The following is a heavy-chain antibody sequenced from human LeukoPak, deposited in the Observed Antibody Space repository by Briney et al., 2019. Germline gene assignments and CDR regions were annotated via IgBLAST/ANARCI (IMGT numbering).Heavy chain of an antibody. D-gene: IGHD3-9*01. J-gene: IGHJ4*02. CDR2: MNPNSGNT. CDR1: GYTFTIYD. Sequence: GASVKVSCKASGYTFTIYDINWVRQATGQGLEWMGWMNPNSGNTGYAQKFQGRVTMTRNTSISTAYMELSSLRSEDTAVYYCARGARQDLRYFDWLGPDYWGQGTLVTVSS. V-gene: IGHV1-8*01. CDR3: ARGARQDLRYFDWLGPDY.